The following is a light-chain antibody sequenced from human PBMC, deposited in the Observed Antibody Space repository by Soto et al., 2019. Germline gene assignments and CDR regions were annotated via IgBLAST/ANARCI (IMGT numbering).Light chain of an antibody. Sequence: EIVLTQSPGTLSLSPGDFATLSCRASQRVSGNYLAWYQQKPGQAPRLLIYDASNRATGIADRLSGSGSGTDFTLTVSRLESEDFAVYYCQQYGTTPGTFGQGTRLEIK. J-gene: IGKJ2*01. CDR3: QQYGTTPGT. CDR2: DAS. V-gene: IGKV3-20*01. CDR1: QRVSGNY.